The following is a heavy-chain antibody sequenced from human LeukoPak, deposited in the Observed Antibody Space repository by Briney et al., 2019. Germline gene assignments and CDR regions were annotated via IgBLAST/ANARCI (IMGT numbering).Heavy chain of an antibody. Sequence: ASVKVSCKASGGTFSSYAISWVRQAPGQGLEWMAILNPSGGSSNYAQKFRGRATLTRATSTGTVYMELSSLRSEDTAVYYCASVYKHGMDVWGQGTTVIVSS. V-gene: IGHV1-46*01. CDR1: GGTFSSYA. D-gene: IGHD5-24*01. CDR3: ASVYKHGMDV. J-gene: IGHJ6*02. CDR2: LNPSGGSS.